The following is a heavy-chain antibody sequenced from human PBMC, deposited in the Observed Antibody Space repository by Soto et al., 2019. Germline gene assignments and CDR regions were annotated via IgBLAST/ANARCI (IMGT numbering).Heavy chain of an antibody. CDR3: AREDCRSTSCSYSTGSYYFDY. V-gene: IGHV4-30-4*01. Sequence: QVQLQESGPELVKPSQTLSLTCTVSGGSISSGDYYWTWIRQPPGKGLEWIGYIYYSESTYYNPSLKSRITMSVDTPKNQFSLTLSSVTAADTAVYYCAREDCRSTSCSYSTGSYYFDYWGQGSLVTLSS. D-gene: IGHD2-2*01. CDR1: GGSISSGDYY. J-gene: IGHJ4*02. CDR2: IYYSEST.